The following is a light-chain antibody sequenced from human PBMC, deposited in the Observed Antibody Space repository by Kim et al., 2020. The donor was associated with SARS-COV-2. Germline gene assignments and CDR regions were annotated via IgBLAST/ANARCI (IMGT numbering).Light chain of an antibody. CDR3: QQYNNWPLT. J-gene: IGKJ4*01. Sequence: DSPGESVTLSCRASQSVSSNFAWYQQKPGQAPRCLIYGASTRATGIPARFSGSGSGTEFTLTISSLQSEDFAVYYCQQYNNWPLTFGGGTKVDIK. CDR2: GAS. CDR1: QSVSSN. V-gene: IGKV3-15*01.